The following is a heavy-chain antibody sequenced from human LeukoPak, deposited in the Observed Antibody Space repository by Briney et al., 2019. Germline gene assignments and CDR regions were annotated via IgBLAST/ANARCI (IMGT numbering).Heavy chain of an antibody. CDR1: GGSISSYY. J-gene: IGHJ4*02. Sequence: PSETLSLTCTVSGGSISSYYWSWIRQPPGKGLECVGYIYYSGSTNYNPSLKSRVTISVETSKNQFSLKLSSVTAADTAVYYCARAPHQWLHYFDYWGQGTLVTVSS. CDR3: ARAPHQWLHYFDY. V-gene: IGHV4-59*01. CDR2: IYYSGST. D-gene: IGHD6-19*01.